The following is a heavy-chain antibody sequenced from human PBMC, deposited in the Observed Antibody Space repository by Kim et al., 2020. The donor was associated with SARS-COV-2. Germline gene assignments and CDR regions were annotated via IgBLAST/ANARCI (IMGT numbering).Heavy chain of an antibody. V-gene: IGHV6-1*01. Sequence: SQTLSLTCAISGDSVSSNSAAWNWIRQSPSRGLEWLGRTYYRSKWYNDYAVSVKSRITINPDTSKNQFSLQLNSVTPEDTAVYYCAREKLGNDDGDRNGHYGMDVWGQGTTVTVSS. D-gene: IGHD1-1*01. J-gene: IGHJ6*02. CDR2: TYYRSKWYN. CDR1: GDSVSSNSAA. CDR3: AREKLGNDDGDRNGHYGMDV.